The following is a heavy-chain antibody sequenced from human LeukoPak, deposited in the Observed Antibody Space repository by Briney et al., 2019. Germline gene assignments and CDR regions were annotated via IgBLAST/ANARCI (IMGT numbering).Heavy chain of an antibody. D-gene: IGHD6-13*01. J-gene: IGHJ5*02. CDR2: ISGSGGST. V-gene: IGHV3-23*01. Sequence: GGSLRLSCAASGFTFSSYAMSWVRQAPGKGLEWVSAISGSGGSTYYADSVKGRFTISRDNSKNTLYLQMNSLRAEDTAVYYCAKDHAIAAADPKWFDPWGQGTLVTVSP. CDR3: AKDHAIAAADPKWFDP. CDR1: GFTFSSYA.